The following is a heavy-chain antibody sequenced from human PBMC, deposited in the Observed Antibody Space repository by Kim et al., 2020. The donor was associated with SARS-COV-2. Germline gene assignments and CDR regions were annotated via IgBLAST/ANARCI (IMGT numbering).Heavy chain of an antibody. D-gene: IGHD5-18*01. CDR1: GGSISSGDYY. V-gene: IGHV4-30-4*01. J-gene: IGHJ4*02. Sequence: SETLSLTCTVSGGSISSGDYYWSWIRQPPGKGLEWIGYIYYSGSTYYNPSLKSRVTISVDTSKNQFSLKLSSVTAADTAVYYCARAGGYVDTGSAPRYWGQGTLVTVSS. CDR2: IYYSGST. CDR3: ARAGGYVDTGSAPRY.